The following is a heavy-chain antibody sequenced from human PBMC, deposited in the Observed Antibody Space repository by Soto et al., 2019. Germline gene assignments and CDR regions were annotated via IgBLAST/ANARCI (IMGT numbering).Heavy chain of an antibody. V-gene: IGHV4-59*01. CDR1: DGSISSYY. J-gene: IGHJ5*02. CDR3: ARHDCSSTSCYYRGWFDP. Sequence: SETLSLTCTVSDGSISSYYWSWIRQPPGKGLEWIGYIYYSGSTNYNPSLKSRVTISVDTSKNQFSLKLSSVTAADTAIYYCARHDCSSTSCYYRGWFDPWGQGTLVTVSS. CDR2: IYYSGST. D-gene: IGHD2-2*01.